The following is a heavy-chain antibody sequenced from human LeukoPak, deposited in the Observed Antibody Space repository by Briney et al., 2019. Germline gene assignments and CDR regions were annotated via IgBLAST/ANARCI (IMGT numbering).Heavy chain of an antibody. D-gene: IGHD6-13*01. Sequence: GGSLRLSCAASGFTFDDYAMHWVRQAPGKGLEWVSGISWNSGSIGYADSVKGRFTISRDNAKNSLYLQMNSLSAEDTALYYCAKDLSSSSWNYFDYWGQGTLVTVSS. CDR3: AKDLSSSSWNYFDY. V-gene: IGHV3-9*01. CDR1: GFTFDDYA. CDR2: ISWNSGSI. J-gene: IGHJ4*02.